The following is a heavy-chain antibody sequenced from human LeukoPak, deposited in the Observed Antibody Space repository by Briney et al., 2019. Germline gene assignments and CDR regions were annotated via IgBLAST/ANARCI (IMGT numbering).Heavy chain of an antibody. CDR3: ARGCDSSGYYHYYFDY. J-gene: IGHJ4*02. D-gene: IGHD3-22*01. CDR1: GFTFSSYG. CDR2: IWYDGSNK. Sequence: GGSLRLSCAASGFTFSSYGMNWVRQAPGKGLEWVAVIWYDGSNKYYADSVKGRFTISRDNSKNTLHLQMNSLRADDTAVYYCARGCDSSGYYHYYFDYWGQGTLVTVSS. V-gene: IGHV3-33*01.